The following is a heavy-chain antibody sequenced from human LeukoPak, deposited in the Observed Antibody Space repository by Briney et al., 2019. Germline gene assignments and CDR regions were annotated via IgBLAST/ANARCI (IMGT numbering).Heavy chain of an antibody. J-gene: IGHJ4*02. CDR1: GFTFSSYA. V-gene: IGHV3-64*01. D-gene: IGHD3-9*01. CDR2: ISSNGGST. Sequence: GGSLRLSSAASGFTFSSYAMHWVRQAPGKGMEYVSAISSNGGSTYYANSVKGRFTISRDNAKNSLYLQMNSLRAEDTAVYYCARDLLRFILTGYFDYWGQGTLVTVSS. CDR3: ARDLLRFILTGYFDY.